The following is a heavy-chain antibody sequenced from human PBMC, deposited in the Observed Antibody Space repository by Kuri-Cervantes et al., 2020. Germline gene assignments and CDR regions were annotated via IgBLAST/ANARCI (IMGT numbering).Heavy chain of an antibody. Sequence: ASVKVSCKASGYTFTSYAMHWVRQAPGQRLEWMGWSNAGNGNTKYSQEFQGRVTITRDTSASTAYMGLSSLRSEDMAVYYCARSLPLYCGGDCSYFDYWGQGTLVTVSS. CDR2: SNAGNGNT. V-gene: IGHV1-3*02. D-gene: IGHD2-21*02. J-gene: IGHJ4*02. CDR3: ARSLPLYCGGDCSYFDY. CDR1: GYTFTSYA.